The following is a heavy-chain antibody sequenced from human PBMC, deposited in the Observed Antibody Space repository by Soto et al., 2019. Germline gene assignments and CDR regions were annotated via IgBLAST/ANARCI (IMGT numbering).Heavy chain of an antibody. Sequence: ASVKVSCKASGYTLTSYDINWVRQATGQGLEWMGWMNPNSGNTGYAQKFQGRVTMTRNTSISTAYMELSSLRSEDTAVYYCARSYYDFWRGNWFDPWGQGTLVTVSS. J-gene: IGHJ5*02. V-gene: IGHV1-8*01. CDR3: ARSYYDFWRGNWFDP. CDR1: GYTLTSYD. D-gene: IGHD3-3*01. CDR2: MNPNSGNT.